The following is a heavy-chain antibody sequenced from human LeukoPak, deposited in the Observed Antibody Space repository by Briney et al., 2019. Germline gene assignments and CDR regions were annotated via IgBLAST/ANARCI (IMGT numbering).Heavy chain of an antibody. J-gene: IGHJ4*01. Sequence: ASVKVSCKASGYTFTDYYMHWLRQAPGQGLEWMGWMHPNSGGTNYAQSFQARVTMTRDTSIASSYMELTGLESDDTAVYYCARGRRILGGPENAGDFFDFWGQGSLVTVSS. D-gene: IGHD3-16*01. CDR1: GYTFTDYY. V-gene: IGHV1-2*02. CDR2: MHPNSGGT. CDR3: ARGRRILGGPENAGDFFDF.